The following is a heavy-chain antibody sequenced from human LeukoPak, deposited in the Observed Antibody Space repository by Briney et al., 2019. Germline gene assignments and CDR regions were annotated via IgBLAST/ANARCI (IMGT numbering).Heavy chain of an antibody. CDR2: IYYSGST. Sequence: SQTLSLTCTVSGGSISSGGYYWSWVRQHPGKGLEWIGYIYYSGSTYYNPSLKSRVTISVDTSRNQFSLRLSSVTAADTAVYYCARRSEYHWFDPWGQGTLVTVSS. CDR3: ARRSEYHWFDP. D-gene: IGHD2-2*01. CDR1: GGSISSGGYY. J-gene: IGHJ5*02. V-gene: IGHV4-31*03.